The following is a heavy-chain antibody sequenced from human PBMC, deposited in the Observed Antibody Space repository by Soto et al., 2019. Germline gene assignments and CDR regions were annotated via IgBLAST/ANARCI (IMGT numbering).Heavy chain of an antibody. CDR2: IKSKTDGGTT. CDR3: TTVFFPPGIIAVGYYYYGMDV. J-gene: IGHJ6*02. V-gene: IGHV3-15*07. CDR1: GFTFSNAW. D-gene: IGHD6-19*01. Sequence: GGSLRLSCAASGFTFSNAWMNWVRQAPGKGLEWVGRIKSKTDGGTTDYAAPVKGRFTISRDDSKNTLYLQMNSLKTEDTAVYYCTTVFFPPGIIAVGYYYYGMDVWGQGTTVTVSS.